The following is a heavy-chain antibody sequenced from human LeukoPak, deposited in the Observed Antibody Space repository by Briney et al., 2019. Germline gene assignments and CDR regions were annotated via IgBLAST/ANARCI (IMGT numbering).Heavy chain of an antibody. CDR3: CIAAAGNFDY. CDR1: GYTFTSYG. Sequence: ASVKVSCKASGYTFTSYGISWVRQAPGQGREWMGWISAYNGNTNYAQKLQGRVTMTPDTSTSTAYMELRSLRSDDTAVYYCCIAAAGNFDYWGQGTLVTVSS. D-gene: IGHD6-13*01. V-gene: IGHV1-18*01. J-gene: IGHJ4*02. CDR2: ISAYNGNT.